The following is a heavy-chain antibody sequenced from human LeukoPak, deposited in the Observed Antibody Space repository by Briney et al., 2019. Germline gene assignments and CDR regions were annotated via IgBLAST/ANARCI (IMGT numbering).Heavy chain of an antibody. CDR1: GYTFTGYY. V-gene: IGHV1-2*02. Sequence: AASVKVSCKASGYTFTGYYMHWVRQAPGQGLEWMGWINPNSGGTNYAQKFQGRVTMTRDTSISTAYMELSRLRSDDTAVYYCARDRRYCSGGSCYVPLFYYYYGMDVWGQGTTVTVSS. CDR2: INPNSGGT. J-gene: IGHJ6*02. D-gene: IGHD2-15*01. CDR3: ARDRRYCSGGSCYVPLFYYYYGMDV.